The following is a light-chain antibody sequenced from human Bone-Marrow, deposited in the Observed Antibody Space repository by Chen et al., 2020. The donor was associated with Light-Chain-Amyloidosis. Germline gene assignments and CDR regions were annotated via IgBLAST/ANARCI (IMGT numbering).Light chain of an antibody. Sequence: DIQMTQSPYTLPASVGDRVTITCRASQSLNDWLAWYQVKPGKAPKLLIYKASTIVSGVPSRFSGSGSGTEFTLTISGLQPDDFATYYCQQYDSRSITFGQGTLLEIK. CDR2: KAS. V-gene: IGKV1-5*03. J-gene: IGKJ5*01. CDR1: QSLNDW. CDR3: QQYDSRSIT.